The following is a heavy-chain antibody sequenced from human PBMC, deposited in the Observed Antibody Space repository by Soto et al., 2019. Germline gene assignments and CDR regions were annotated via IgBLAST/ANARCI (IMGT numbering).Heavy chain of an antibody. V-gene: IGHV4-30-4*01. CDR2: IYYTGST. CDR3: AKAVQLRLYYFDY. D-gene: IGHD5-18*01. CDR1: GGSIDNYEYY. J-gene: IGHJ4*02. Sequence: SETLSLTCGVSGGSIDNYEYYWTWIRQPPGEGLEWIGHIYYTGSTSYNPSLESRVTISLDNSKNTLYLQMNSLRAEDTAVYYCAKAVQLRLYYFDYWGQGTLVTVSS.